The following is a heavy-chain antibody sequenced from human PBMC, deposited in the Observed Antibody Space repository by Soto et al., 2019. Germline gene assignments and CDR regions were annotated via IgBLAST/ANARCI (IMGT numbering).Heavy chain of an antibody. Sequence: EVQLVESGGGLVQPGGSLRLSCAASGFTFSTYSMNWVRQAPGKGLEWVSYISSSSSTIYYADSVKGRFTISRDNAKNSLYLQMNSLRDEDRAVYYFARLPTVTTMDFDYWGQGTLVTVSS. J-gene: IGHJ4*02. CDR1: GFTFSTYS. CDR2: ISSSSSTI. V-gene: IGHV3-48*02. CDR3: ARLPTVTTMDFDY. D-gene: IGHD4-17*01.